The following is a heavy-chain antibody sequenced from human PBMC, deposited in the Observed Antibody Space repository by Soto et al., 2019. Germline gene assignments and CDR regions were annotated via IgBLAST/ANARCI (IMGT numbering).Heavy chain of an antibody. Sequence: SETLSLTCTVSGVSVSSGSFYWAWIRQPPGKGLEWIGFGSYSGTTNYKPSLKSRVTISVDTSRSQISLKVSSLTAAGTAVYYCARGATVTQYDYWGQGTLVTVSS. CDR1: GVSVSSGSFY. CDR2: GSYSGTT. J-gene: IGHJ4*02. V-gene: IGHV4-61*01. D-gene: IGHD4-17*01. CDR3: ARGATVTQYDY.